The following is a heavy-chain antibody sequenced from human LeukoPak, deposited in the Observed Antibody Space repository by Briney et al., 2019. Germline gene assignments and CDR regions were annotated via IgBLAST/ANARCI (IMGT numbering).Heavy chain of an antibody. J-gene: IGHJ4*02. Sequence: SGGSLRLSCAASGFTFSSYAMSWVRQAPGKGLEWVSAISGSGGSTYYADSVKGRFTVSRDNSKNTLYLQMNSLRAEDTAVYYCAKVTDYDFWSGYYTDSYEGFDYWGQGTLVTVSS. CDR1: GFTFSSYA. D-gene: IGHD3-3*01. CDR3: AKVTDYDFWSGYYTDSYEGFDY. V-gene: IGHV3-23*01. CDR2: ISGSGGST.